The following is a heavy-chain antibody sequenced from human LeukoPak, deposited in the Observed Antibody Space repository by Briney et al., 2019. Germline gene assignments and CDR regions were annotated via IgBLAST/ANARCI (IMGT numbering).Heavy chain of an antibody. Sequence: PGRSLRLSCAASGFTFSSYSMNWVRQAPGKGLEWLSYVKSGNYDIQYADSVTGRFTVSRDSATNSLYLQMNDLKAEDTAVYYCARDSDWAFDYWGQGSLVTVSS. CDR3: ARDSDWAFDY. J-gene: IGHJ4*02. CDR2: VKSGNYDI. D-gene: IGHD3-9*01. V-gene: IGHV3-48*01. CDR1: GFTFSSYS.